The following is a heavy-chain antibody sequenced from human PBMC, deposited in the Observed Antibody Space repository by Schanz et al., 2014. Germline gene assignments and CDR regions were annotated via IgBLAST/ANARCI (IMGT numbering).Heavy chain of an antibody. Sequence: VQLLESGGGLVQPGGSLRLSCAASGFTLSSYAMHWVRQAPGKGLEWVAVISYDGSNKYYADSVKGRFTISRDNSKNTLYLQMNSLRTEDTAVYYCASPSGYSDYGTYFDFWGQGTLVTVSS. CDR1: GFTLSSYA. CDR3: ASPSGYSDYGTYFDF. CDR2: ISYDGSNK. D-gene: IGHD5-12*01. J-gene: IGHJ4*02. V-gene: IGHV3-30-3*01.